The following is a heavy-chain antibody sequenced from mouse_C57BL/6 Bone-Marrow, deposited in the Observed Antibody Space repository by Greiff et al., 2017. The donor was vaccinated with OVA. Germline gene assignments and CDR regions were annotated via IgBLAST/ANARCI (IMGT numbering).Heavy chain of an antibody. CDR2: IYPGNSDT. CDR1: GYTFTSYW. D-gene: IGHD2-4*01. V-gene: IGHV1-5*01. CDR3: TRGYDYDEGSNYFDD. J-gene: IGHJ2*01. Sequence: VQLQQSGTVLARPGASVKMSCKTSGYTFTSYWMHWVKQRPGQGLEWIGAIYPGNSDTRYNQKFKGKAKLTAVTSASTAYMELSSLTNEDSAVYYCTRGYDYDEGSNYFDDWGQGTTLTVSS.